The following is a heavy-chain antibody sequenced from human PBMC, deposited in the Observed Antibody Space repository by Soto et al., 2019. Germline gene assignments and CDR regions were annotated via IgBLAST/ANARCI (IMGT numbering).Heavy chain of an antibody. CDR1: GGSISSGGYY. CDR2: IYYSGST. J-gene: IGHJ3*02. CDR3: ARDPLNTDAFDI. V-gene: IGHV4-31*03. Sequence: PSETLSLTCTVSGGSISSGGYYWSWIRQHPGKGLEWIGYIYYSGSTYYNPSLTSRVTISVDTSKNQFSLKLSSVTAADTAVYYGARDPLNTDAFDIWGQGTMVTVSS.